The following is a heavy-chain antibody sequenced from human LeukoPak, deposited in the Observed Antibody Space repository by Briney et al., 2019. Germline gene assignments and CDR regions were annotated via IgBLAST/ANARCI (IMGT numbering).Heavy chain of an antibody. J-gene: IGHJ5*02. CDR2: IKQSGST. D-gene: IGHD4-17*01. CDR3: ARGRTVTNDNWFDP. Sequence: SETLSLTCAVYGGSFSGYYWSWIRQPPGKGLEWIGEIKQSGSTNYNPSLKSRVTISVDTSKNQFSLKLSSVTAADTAVYYCARGRTVTNDNWFDPWGQGTLVTVSS. V-gene: IGHV4-34*01. CDR1: GGSFSGYY.